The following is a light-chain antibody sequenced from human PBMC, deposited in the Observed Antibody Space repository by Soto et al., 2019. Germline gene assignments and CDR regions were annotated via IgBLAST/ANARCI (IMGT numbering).Light chain of an antibody. J-gene: IGKJ1*01. CDR2: GAS. V-gene: IGKV3-20*01. CDR1: QSVSSTY. CDR3: QHYGSSRWT. Sequence: EIVLTQSPGTLSLSPGERATLSCRASQSVSSTYLAWYQQKPGQAPRLLIYGASTRATGLPDRFSGSGSGTDFTLTISRMEPEDFAAYYCQHYGSSRWTFGQGTKVEIK.